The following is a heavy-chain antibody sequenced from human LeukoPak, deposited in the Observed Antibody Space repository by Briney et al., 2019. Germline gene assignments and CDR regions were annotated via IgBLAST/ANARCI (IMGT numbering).Heavy chain of an antibody. Sequence: SETLSLTCTVSGGSISSYYWSWIRQPPGKGLEWIGYIYDSGSTNYNPSLKSRVTISVDTSKNQFSLHLNSVTPEDTAVYYCAREETYAAYYYMDVWGKGTTVTVSS. CDR3: AREETYAAYYYMDV. V-gene: IGHV4-59*12. CDR1: GGSISSYY. D-gene: IGHD2-2*01. J-gene: IGHJ6*03. CDR2: IYDSGST.